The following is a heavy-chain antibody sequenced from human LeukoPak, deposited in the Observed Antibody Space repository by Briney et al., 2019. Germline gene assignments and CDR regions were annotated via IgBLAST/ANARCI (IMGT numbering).Heavy chain of an antibody. CDR2: IDFDGSNT. V-gene: IGHV3-7*03. CDR1: GFTLGGYW. Sequence: GGSLRLSCAASGFTLGGYWMTWIRQAPGKGLEWVASIDFDGSNTYYVDSVRGRFTISRDNAKNSLYLQMNSLRAEDTAVYYCARDLGTQLVLDYWGQGALVTVSS. CDR3: ARDLGTQLVLDY. D-gene: IGHD6-6*01. J-gene: IGHJ4*02.